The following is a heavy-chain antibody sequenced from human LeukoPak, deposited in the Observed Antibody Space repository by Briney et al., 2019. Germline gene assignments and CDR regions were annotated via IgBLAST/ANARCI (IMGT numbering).Heavy chain of an antibody. Sequence: KPSETLSLTCTVSGGSISSGPYYWGWIRQPPGKGLEWIGVMYFSGSTHYNPSLKSRVTMSVDTSKNQFSLKLSSVTAADTAVFYCASLRERSYYARGFDYWGQGTLVTVSS. CDR2: MYFSGST. CDR3: ASLRERSYYARGFDY. D-gene: IGHD1-26*01. J-gene: IGHJ4*02. V-gene: IGHV4-39*01. CDR1: GGSISSGPYY.